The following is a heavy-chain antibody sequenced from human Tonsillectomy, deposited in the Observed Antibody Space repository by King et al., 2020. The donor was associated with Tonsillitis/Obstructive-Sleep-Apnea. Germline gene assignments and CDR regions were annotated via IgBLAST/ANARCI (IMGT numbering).Heavy chain of an antibody. Sequence: QLVQSGAEVKKPGESLKISCKVSGDIFTNYWIGWVRQMPGKGLEWMGIIYPGDSDTRYSPSFQGQVTISADKSISTAYLQWSNLKASDTAMYYGARLSDFWSGYYWFDPWGQGTLVTVSS. CDR2: IYPGDSDT. V-gene: IGHV5-51*01. CDR1: GDIFTNYW. D-gene: IGHD3-3*01. CDR3: ARLSDFWSGYYWFDP. J-gene: IGHJ5*02.